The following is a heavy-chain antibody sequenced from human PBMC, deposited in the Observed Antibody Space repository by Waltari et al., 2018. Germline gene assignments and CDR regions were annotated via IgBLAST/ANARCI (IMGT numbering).Heavy chain of an antibody. CDR1: GFTFSSYA. V-gene: IGHV3-23*01. Sequence: ELQLLESGGGLVQPGVSLRLSCAASGFTFSSYAMSWVRPSPGHGLEGVSAISGSGGSTYYAESVKGRVTISRDNSKKTLYLKMNSLRAEDTAVYYCAKDVRGITGTTVFDYWGQGTLVTVSS. CDR2: ISGSGGST. J-gene: IGHJ4*02. D-gene: IGHD1-7*01. CDR3: AKDVRGITGTTVFDY.